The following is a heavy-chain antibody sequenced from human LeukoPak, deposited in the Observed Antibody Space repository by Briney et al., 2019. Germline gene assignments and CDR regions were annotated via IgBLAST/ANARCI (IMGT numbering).Heavy chain of an antibody. V-gene: IGHV3-74*01. CDR2: INNDGSTT. D-gene: IGHD2-2*01. CDR3: ANAAGPYCSSTSCPRFDY. Sequence: GGSLRLSCAASGFTFSSSWMHWVRQAPGKGLVWVSRINNDGSTTTYADSVKGRFTMSRDNAKNTLYLQMNSLRAEDTAVYYCANAAGPYCSSTSCPRFDYWGQGTLVTVSS. CDR1: GFTFSSSW. J-gene: IGHJ4*02.